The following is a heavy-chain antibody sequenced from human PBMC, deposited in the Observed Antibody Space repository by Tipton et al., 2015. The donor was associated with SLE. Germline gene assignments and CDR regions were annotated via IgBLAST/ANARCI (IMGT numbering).Heavy chain of an antibody. Sequence: TLSLTCTVSGGSISSSSYYWGWIRQPPGKGLEWIGSIYYSGSTYYNPSLKSRVTISVDTSKNQFSLKLSSVTAADTAVYYCAAGHTFGGVIVIWGQGTLVTVSS. CDR3: AAGHTFGGVIVI. V-gene: IGHV4-39*07. D-gene: IGHD3-16*02. CDR2: IYYSGST. J-gene: IGHJ4*02. CDR1: GGSISSSSYY.